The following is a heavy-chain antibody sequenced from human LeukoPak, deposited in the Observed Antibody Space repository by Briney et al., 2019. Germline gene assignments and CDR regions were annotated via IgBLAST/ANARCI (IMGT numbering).Heavy chain of an antibody. D-gene: IGHD3-10*01. CDR3: ARRVDGSGPHDH. CDR1: GGSISSSSHY. Sequence: SETLSLTCTVSGGSISSSSHYWGWIRQPPGKGLEWIGSIYYSGNTYYNPSLKSRVTISVDTSKNQFSLRLSSVSAADTAVYYCARRVDGSGPHDHWGQGTLVTVSS. V-gene: IGHV4-39*01. J-gene: IGHJ4*02. CDR2: IYYSGNT.